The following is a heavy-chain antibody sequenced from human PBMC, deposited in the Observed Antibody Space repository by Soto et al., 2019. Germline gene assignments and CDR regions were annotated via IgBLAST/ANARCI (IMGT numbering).Heavy chain of an antibody. Sequence: PRRSLRLSCAAYGFTFGSYGMHWVRQAPGKGMEWVAVIWSDGSNKYYADSVKGRFTIYRDNPKNTLYLQMNSLRAEDTAVYYCARGLGYDFLSGYYTDNWFDPWGQGTLVTVSS. J-gene: IGHJ5*02. CDR3: ARGLGYDFLSGYYTDNWFDP. V-gene: IGHV3-33*01. CDR1: GFTFGSYG. CDR2: IWSDGSNK. D-gene: IGHD3-3*01.